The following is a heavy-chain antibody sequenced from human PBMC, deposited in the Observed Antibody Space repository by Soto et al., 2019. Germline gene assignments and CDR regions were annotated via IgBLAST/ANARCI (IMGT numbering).Heavy chain of an antibody. D-gene: IGHD3-10*01. J-gene: IGHJ6*03. CDR2: ISGSGGST. CDR3: AKGLVVGEYYYYYYMDV. Sequence: GGSLRLSCAASGFTFSSYAMSWVRQAPGKGLEWVSAISGSGGSTYYADSVKGRFTISRDNSKNTLYLQMNSLRAEDTAVYYCAKGLVVGEYYYYYYMDVWGKGTTVTVSS. V-gene: IGHV3-23*01. CDR1: GFTFSSYA.